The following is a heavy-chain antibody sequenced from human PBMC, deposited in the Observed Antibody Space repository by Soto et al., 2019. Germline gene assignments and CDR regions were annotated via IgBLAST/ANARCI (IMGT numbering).Heavy chain of an antibody. Sequence: QITLKESGPTLVKPTQTLTLTCTFSGFSLSSTRMAVGWIRQPPGKALEWLALIYWDDDKRYSPFLKSRLTITKDTSKNHVVLTMSNIDPVDTVRYYCAHIVVAGLGYYFDYWGQGTLVTVSS. CDR2: IYWDDDK. CDR3: AHIVVAGLGYYFDY. CDR1: GFSLSSTRMA. D-gene: IGHD6-19*01. V-gene: IGHV2-5*02. J-gene: IGHJ4*02.